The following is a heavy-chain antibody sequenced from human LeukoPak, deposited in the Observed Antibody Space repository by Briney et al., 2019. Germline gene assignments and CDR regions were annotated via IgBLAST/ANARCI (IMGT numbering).Heavy chain of an antibody. V-gene: IGHV3-48*03. CDR1: GFSFSSYE. D-gene: IGHD4-17*01. J-gene: IGHJ3*02. CDR2: ISTGGTIT. Sequence: GGSLRLSCAASGFSFSSYEMKWVRQAPGKGLEWISYISTGGTITYYADSVRGRFTISRDNAKNSVYLQMNSLRAEDTAVYYCARTHYEDAFDIWGQGTMVTVSS. CDR3: ARTHYEDAFDI.